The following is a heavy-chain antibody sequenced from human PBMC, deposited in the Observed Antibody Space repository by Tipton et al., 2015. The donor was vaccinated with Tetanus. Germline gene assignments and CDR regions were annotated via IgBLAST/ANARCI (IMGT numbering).Heavy chain of an antibody. CDR2: IYSGGST. CDR3: AKEVDVSSGWRNFDY. D-gene: IGHD3-22*01. V-gene: IGHV3-53*01. J-gene: IGHJ4*02. CDR1: GFTVSSNY. Sequence: SLRLSCAASGFTVSSNYMSWVRQAPGKGLEWVSVIYSGGSTYYADSVKGRFTISRDNSKNTLFLHMDPLRAEDTAVYYCAKEVDVSSGWRNFDYWGQGTLVTVSS.